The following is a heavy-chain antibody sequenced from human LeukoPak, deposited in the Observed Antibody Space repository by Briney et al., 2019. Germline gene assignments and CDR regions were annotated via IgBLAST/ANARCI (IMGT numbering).Heavy chain of an antibody. Sequence: TSETLSLTCIVSGYSISSVYYWGWIRQPPGKGLEWIGSIYYSGSTYYNPSLKSRVTISVDTSKNQFSLKLSSVTAADTAVYYCARRGVQLLLFNYWGQGTLVTVSS. J-gene: IGHJ4*02. CDR2: IYYSGST. D-gene: IGHD2-2*01. CDR1: GYSISSVYY. CDR3: ARRGVQLLLFNY. V-gene: IGHV4-38-2*02.